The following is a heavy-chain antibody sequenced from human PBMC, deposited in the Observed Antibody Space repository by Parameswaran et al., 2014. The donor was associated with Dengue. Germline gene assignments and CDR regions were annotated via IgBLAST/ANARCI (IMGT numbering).Heavy chain of an antibody. CDR3: ARGLEGYYDSSGFGEVYYYGMDV. J-gene: IGHJ6*02. Sequence: RWIRQPPGKGLEWIGEINHSGSTNYNPSLKSRVTISVDTSKNQFSLKLSSVTAADTAVYYCARGLEGYYDSSGFGEVYYYGMDVWGQGTTVTVSS. CDR2: INHSGST. V-gene: IGHV4-34*01. D-gene: IGHD3-22*01.